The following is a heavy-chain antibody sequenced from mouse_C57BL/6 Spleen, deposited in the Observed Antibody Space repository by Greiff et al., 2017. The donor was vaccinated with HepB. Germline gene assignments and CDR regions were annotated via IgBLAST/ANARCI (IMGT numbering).Heavy chain of an antibody. V-gene: IGHV1-59*01. J-gene: IGHJ2*01. CDR1: GYTFTSYW. D-gene: IGHD1-1*01. CDR2: IDPSDSYT. Sequence: QVQLQQPGAELVRPGTSVKLSCKASGYTFTSYWMHWVKQRPGQGLEWIGVIDPSDSYTNYNQKFKGKATSTVDTSSSTAYMQLSSLTSEDSAVYYCARTEDYYGSSPDYWGQGTTLTVSS. CDR3: ARTEDYYGSSPDY.